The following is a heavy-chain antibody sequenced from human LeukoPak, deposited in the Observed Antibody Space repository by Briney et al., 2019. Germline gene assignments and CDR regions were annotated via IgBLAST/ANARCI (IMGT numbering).Heavy chain of an antibody. CDR3: ARELSGSSSRHFDY. CDR1: GFTFSNYW. J-gene: IGHJ4*02. CDR2: INGDGSST. V-gene: IGHV3-74*01. D-gene: IGHD2-15*01. Sequence: GGSLRLSCAASGFTFSNYWMHWVRQAPGKGLEWVSHINGDGSSTSYADSVKGQFTISRDNARNTLYLQMNSLRAEDTAVYYCARELSGSSSRHFDYWGQGTLVTVSS.